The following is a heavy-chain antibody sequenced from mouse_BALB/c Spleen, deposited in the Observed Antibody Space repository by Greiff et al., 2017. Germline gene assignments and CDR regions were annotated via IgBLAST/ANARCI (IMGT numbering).Heavy chain of an antibody. CDR3: ARRSFAY. CDR2: ISYSGST. J-gene: IGHJ3*01. V-gene: IGHV3-2*02. CDR1: GYSITSDYA. Sequence: EVKLLESGPGLVKPSQSLSLTCTVTGYSITSDYAWNWIRQFPGNKLEWMGYISYSGSTSYNPSLKSRISITRDTSKNQFFLQLNSVTTEDTATYYCARRSFAYWGQGTLVTVSA.